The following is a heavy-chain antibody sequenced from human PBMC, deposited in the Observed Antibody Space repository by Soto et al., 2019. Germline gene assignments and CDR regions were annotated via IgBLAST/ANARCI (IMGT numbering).Heavy chain of an antibody. V-gene: IGHV3-30-3*01. D-gene: IGHD3-22*01. J-gene: IGHJ4*02. CDR1: GFTFSSYA. CDR3: ARPAAPYDSSFYYFDY. CDR2: ISNDGSNK. Sequence: GGSLRLSCAASGFTFSSYAMHWVRQAPGKGLEWVAVISNDGSNKYYADSVKGRFTISRDNSKNTLYLQMNSLRAEDTAVYYCARPAAPYDSSFYYFDYWGQGTLVTVSS.